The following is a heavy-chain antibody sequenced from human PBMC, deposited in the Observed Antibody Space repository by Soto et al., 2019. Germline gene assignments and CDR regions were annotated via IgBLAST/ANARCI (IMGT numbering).Heavy chain of an antibody. D-gene: IGHD4-17*01. CDR1: GGSISSYY. V-gene: IGHV4-59*01. CDR2: IYYSEST. CDR3: ARGRGTVTYYYYYGMDV. Sequence: PSETLSLTCTVSGGSISSYYWSWIRQPPGKGLEWIGYIYYSESTNYNPSLKSRVTISVDTSKNQFSLKLSSVTAAGTAVYYCARGRGTVTYYYYYGMDVWGQGTTVTVS. J-gene: IGHJ6*02.